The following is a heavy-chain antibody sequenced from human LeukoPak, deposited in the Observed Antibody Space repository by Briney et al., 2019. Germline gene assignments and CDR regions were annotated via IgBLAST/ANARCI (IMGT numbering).Heavy chain of an antibody. CDR3: ARDGRDRRESDGSGYWTYYFDY. CDR1: GFTFSRYW. J-gene: IGHJ4*02. CDR2: IKEDVSET. D-gene: IGHD3-22*01. V-gene: IGHV3-7*01. Sequence: GGSLRLSCAASGFTFSRYWMTWVRQAPGEGLEWVADIKEDVSETFYVDSVRGRFTISRDNAKNSLYLQMNSLRAEDTAIYYCARDGRDRRESDGSGYWTYYFDYWGQGTLVTVSS.